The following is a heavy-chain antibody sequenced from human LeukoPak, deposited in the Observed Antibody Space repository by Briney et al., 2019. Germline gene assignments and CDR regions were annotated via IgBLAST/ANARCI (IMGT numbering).Heavy chain of an antibody. J-gene: IGHJ4*02. CDR1: GFTFSSYE. CDR2: ISSSGSTI. D-gene: IGHD3-16*02. Sequence: GGSLRLSCAASGFTFSSYEMNWVRQAPGKGLEWVSYISSSGSTIYYADSVKGRFTISRDNAKNSLYLQINSLRAEDTAVYYCARGYVWGSYRPFDYWGQGTLVTVSS. CDR3: ARGYVWGSYRPFDY. V-gene: IGHV3-48*03.